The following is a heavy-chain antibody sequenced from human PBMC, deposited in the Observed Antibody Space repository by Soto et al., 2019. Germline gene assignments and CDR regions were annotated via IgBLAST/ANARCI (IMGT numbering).Heavy chain of an antibody. J-gene: IGHJ5*02. V-gene: IGHV4-31*03. D-gene: IGHD2-2*01. CDR3: ARIIGCWVPAAELGWFDP. CDR1: GGSISSGGYY. Sequence: QVQLQESGPGLVKPSQTLSLTCTVSGGSISSGGYYWSWIRQHPGKGLEWIGYIYYSGSTYYNPSLKSRVTISVDTSKNQFPLKLSSVNAADTAVYYFARIIGCWVPAAELGWFDPWGQGTLVTVSS. CDR2: IYYSGST.